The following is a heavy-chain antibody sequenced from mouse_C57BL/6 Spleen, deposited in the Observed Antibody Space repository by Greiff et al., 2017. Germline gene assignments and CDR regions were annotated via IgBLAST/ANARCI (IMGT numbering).Heavy chain of an antibody. D-gene: IGHD2-2*01. Sequence: VQLQQSGPELVKPGASVKISCKASGYAFSSSWMNWVKQRPGKGLEWIGRIYPGDGDTNYNGKFKGKATLTADKSSSTAYMQLSSLTSEDSAVYFCARSMVTTPLYWYFDVWGTGTTVTVAS. CDR3: ARSMVTTPLYWYFDV. CDR2: IYPGDGDT. CDR1: GYAFSSSW. V-gene: IGHV1-82*01. J-gene: IGHJ1*03.